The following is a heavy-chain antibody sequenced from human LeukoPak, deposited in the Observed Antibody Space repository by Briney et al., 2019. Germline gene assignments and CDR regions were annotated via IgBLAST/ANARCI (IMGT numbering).Heavy chain of an antibody. CDR3: ARGGYGGNLDY. D-gene: IGHD4-23*01. Sequence: GGSLRLSCAASGFTFDDYAMHWVRQAPGKGLEWVSLISGDGGSTYYADSVKGRFTISRDNAKNSLYLQMNSLRDEDTAVYYCARGGYGGNLDYLGQGTLVTVSS. CDR2: ISGDGGST. J-gene: IGHJ4*02. CDR1: GFTFDDYA. V-gene: IGHV3-43*02.